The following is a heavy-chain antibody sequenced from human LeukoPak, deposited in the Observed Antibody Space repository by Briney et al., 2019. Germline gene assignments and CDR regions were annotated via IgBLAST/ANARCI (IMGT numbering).Heavy chain of an antibody. Sequence: PGGSLRLSCAASGFTVSSNYMSWIRQAPGKGLEWVSVIYSGGSTYYADSVKGRFTISRDNSKNTLYLQMNSLRAEDTAVYYCAREYIDYSFGYWGQGTLVTVSS. CDR3: AREYIDYSFGY. CDR1: GFTVSSNY. D-gene: IGHD4-11*01. V-gene: IGHV3-53*01. J-gene: IGHJ4*02. CDR2: IYSGGST.